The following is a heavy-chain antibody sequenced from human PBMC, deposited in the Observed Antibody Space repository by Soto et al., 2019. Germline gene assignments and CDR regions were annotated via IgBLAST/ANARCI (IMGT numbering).Heavy chain of an antibody. CDR3: ARDPHQTYYYGSGSSGYFDY. D-gene: IGHD3-10*01. V-gene: IGHV4-30-4*01. CDR1: GGSISSGDYY. CDR2: IYYSGST. Sequence: NPSETLSLTCTVSGGSISSGDYYWSWIRQPPGKGLEWIGYIYYSGSTYYNPSLKSRVTISVDTSKNQFSLKLSSVTAADTAVYYCARDPHQTYYYGSGSSGYFDYWGQGTLVTVSS. J-gene: IGHJ4*02.